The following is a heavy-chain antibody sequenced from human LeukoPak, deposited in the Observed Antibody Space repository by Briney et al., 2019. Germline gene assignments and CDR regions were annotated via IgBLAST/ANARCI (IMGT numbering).Heavy chain of an antibody. CDR1: GYTFTSYY. CDR3: ARDPYSGGDCSFDY. Sequence: ASVKVSCKASGYTFTSYYMHWVRQAPGQGLEWMGIINPSGGSTSYAQKFQGRVTMTRDTSISTAYMELSRLRSDDTAVYYCARDPYSGGDCSFDYWGQGTLVTVSS. CDR2: INPSGGST. V-gene: IGHV1-46*01. D-gene: IGHD2-21*02. J-gene: IGHJ4*02.